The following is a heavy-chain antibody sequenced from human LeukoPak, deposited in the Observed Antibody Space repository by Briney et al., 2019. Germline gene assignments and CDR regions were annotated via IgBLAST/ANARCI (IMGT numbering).Heavy chain of an antibody. D-gene: IGHD2-21*02. J-gene: IGHJ3*02. V-gene: IGHV3-30-3*01. Sequence: PGGSLRLSCAASGFTFSSYAMHWVRQALGKGLEWVAVISYDGSNKYYADSVKGRFTISRDNSKNTLYLQMNSLRAEDTAVYYCARDRRIYCGGDCFDAFDIWGQGTMVTVSS. CDR3: ARDRRIYCGGDCFDAFDI. CDR2: ISYDGSNK. CDR1: GFTFSSYA.